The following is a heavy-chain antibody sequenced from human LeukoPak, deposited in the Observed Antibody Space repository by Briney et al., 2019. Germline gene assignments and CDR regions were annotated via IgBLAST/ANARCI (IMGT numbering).Heavy chain of an antibody. D-gene: IGHD3-22*01. CDR1: GRSLSSYY. J-gene: IGHJ3*01. Sequence: SETLSLPCSVCGRSLSSYYWRWLRQPAGGGGDWIGRIYTSGSTDYNTSLNSRVTMSVDTSNNQFSLKLSSVTAAERAVHYCARDRGYYDSSGYYAFDGCSQATMATASS. V-gene: IGHV4-4*07. CDR2: IYTSGST. CDR3: ARDRGYYDSSGYYAFDG.